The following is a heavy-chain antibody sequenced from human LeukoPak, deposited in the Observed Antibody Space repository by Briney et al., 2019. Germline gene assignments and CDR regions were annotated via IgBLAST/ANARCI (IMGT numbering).Heavy chain of an antibody. Sequence: SQTPSLTWTVSGGPISSGSYYWSWIRQPAGKGLEWIGRIYTSGSTNYNPSLKSRVTISVDTSKNQFSLKLSSVTAADTAVYYCARVPPLYCSGGSCYSEYWGQGTLVTVSS. CDR2: IYTSGST. V-gene: IGHV4-61*02. J-gene: IGHJ4*02. D-gene: IGHD2-15*01. CDR3: ARVPPLYCSGGSCYSEY. CDR1: GGPISSGSYY.